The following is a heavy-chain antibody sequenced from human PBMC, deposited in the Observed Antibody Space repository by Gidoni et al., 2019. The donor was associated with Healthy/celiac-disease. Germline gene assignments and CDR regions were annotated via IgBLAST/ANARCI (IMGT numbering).Heavy chain of an antibody. CDR1: VCSISSGSYY. D-gene: IGHD3-10*01. CDR3: AREGRAVPPAY. V-gene: IGHV4-61*02. J-gene: IGHJ4*02. Sequence: QVQLQESGPGLVKPSPTLSLTCTVSVCSISSGSYYWSWIRQPAGKGLEWIGRIYTSGSTNYNPSLKSRVTISVETSKNQFSLKLSSVTAADTAVYYCAREGRAVPPAYWGQGTLVTVSS. CDR2: IYTSGST.